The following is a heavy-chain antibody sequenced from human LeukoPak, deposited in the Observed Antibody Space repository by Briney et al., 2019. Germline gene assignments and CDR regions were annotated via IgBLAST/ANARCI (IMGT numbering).Heavy chain of an antibody. V-gene: IGHV1-69*04. Sequence: GASVKVSCKASGGTFSSYAISWVRQAPGQGLEWMGRIIPILGIANYAQKFQGRVTITADKSTSTAYMELSSLRSEDTAVYYCARDPVAAAGTKYYFDYWGQGTLVTVSS. D-gene: IGHD6-13*01. J-gene: IGHJ4*02. CDR3: ARDPVAAAGTKYYFDY. CDR2: IIPILGIA. CDR1: GGTFSSYA.